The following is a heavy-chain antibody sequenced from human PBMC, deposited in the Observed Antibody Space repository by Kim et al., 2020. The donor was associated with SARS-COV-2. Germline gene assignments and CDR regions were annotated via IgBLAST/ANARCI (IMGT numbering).Heavy chain of an antibody. CDR2: IYYSGST. CDR3: ARRPYSSGWFGFDY. D-gene: IGHD6-19*01. V-gene: IGHV4-39*01. CDR1: GGSISSSSYY. Sequence: SETLSLTCTVSGGSISSSSYYWGWIRQPPGKGLEWIGTIYYSGSTYYNPSLKSRVTISVDTSKNQFSLKLSSVTAADTAVYYCARRPYSSGWFGFDYWGQGTLVTVSS. J-gene: IGHJ4*02.